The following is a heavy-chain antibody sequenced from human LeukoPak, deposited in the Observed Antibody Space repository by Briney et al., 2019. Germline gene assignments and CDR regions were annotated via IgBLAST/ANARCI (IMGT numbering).Heavy chain of an antibody. CDR3: ARGYCSGGSCLGFYYYMDV. D-gene: IGHD2-15*01. CDR1: GYTFTGHY. J-gene: IGHJ6*03. Sequence: GASVKVSCKASGYTFTGHYMHWVRQAPGQGLEWMGWINPNSGGTNYAQKFQGRVTMTRDTSISTAYMELSRLRSDDTAVYYCARGYCSGGSCLGFYYYMDVWGKGTTVTVSS. V-gene: IGHV1-2*02. CDR2: INPNSGGT.